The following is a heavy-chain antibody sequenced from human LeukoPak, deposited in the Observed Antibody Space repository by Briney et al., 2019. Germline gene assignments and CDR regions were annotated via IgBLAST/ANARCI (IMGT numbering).Heavy chain of an antibody. CDR2: ISTSASTI. J-gene: IGHJ4*02. CDR1: GFTFSSYE. V-gene: IGHV3-48*03. CDR3: ARRGTSRSSYYFDY. Sequence: PGGSLRLSSAASGFTFSSYEMNWVRQAPGKGLEWVSYISTSASTIYYADSVKGRFTSSRDNAKNSLYLQMNSLRAEDTAVYYCARRGTSRSSYYFDYWGQGTLVTVSS.